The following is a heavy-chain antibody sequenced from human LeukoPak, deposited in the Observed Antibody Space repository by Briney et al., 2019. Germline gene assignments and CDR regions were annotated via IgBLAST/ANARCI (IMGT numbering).Heavy chain of an antibody. CDR2: IVPIFGTA. CDR3: ARVWSTSCYRD. D-gene: IGHD2-2*01. Sequence: ASVKFSCKASGGTFSSYAISWVRQAPGQGLEWMGGIVPIFGTANYAQKFLGRVTITTDESTSTAYMELSSLRSEDTAVYYCARVWSTSCYRDWGQGTLVTVSS. J-gene: IGHJ4*02. V-gene: IGHV1-69*05. CDR1: GGTFSSYA.